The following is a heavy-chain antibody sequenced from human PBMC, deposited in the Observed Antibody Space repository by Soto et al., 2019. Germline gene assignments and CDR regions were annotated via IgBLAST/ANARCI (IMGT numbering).Heavy chain of an antibody. D-gene: IGHD2-2*01. Sequence: GGSLRLSCAASGFTFSSYAMSWVRQAPGKGLEWVSAISGSGGSTYYADSVKGRFTISRDNSKNTLYLQMNSLRAEDTAVYYCAKDTVIGIVVVPASVADYWGQGTLVTVSS. CDR1: GFTFSSYA. V-gene: IGHV3-23*01. CDR2: ISGSGGST. CDR3: AKDTVIGIVVVPASVADY. J-gene: IGHJ4*02.